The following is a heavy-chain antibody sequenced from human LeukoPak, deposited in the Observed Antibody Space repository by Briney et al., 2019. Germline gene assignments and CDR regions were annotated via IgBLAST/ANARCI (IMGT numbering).Heavy chain of an antibody. CDR1: GYRFTGYY. Sequence: ASVKVSCKASGYRFTGYYIHWVRQALGQGLEWLGWINPETGGTNYAPQFKGRVTITSDTSISTAYMELPSLTSDDTALYYCARAGINYFYIEVWAKGTALTVSS. J-gene: IGHJ6*03. CDR3: ARAGINYFYIEV. CDR2: INPETGGT. D-gene: IGHD3-10*01. V-gene: IGHV1-2*02.